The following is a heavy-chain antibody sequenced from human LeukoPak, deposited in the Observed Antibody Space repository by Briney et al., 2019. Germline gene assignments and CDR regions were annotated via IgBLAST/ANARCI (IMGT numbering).Heavy chain of an antibody. V-gene: IGHV6-1*01. Sequence: SQTLSLTCAISGDSVSSNSAAWNWIRQSPSRGLEWLGGTYYRSKWYNDYAVSVKSRITINPDTSKNQFSLQLNSVTPEDTAVYYCARARIAAAGTLQWYYYYMDVWGKGTTVTVSS. CDR2: TYYRSKWYN. CDR1: GDSVSSNSAA. J-gene: IGHJ6*03. D-gene: IGHD6-13*01. CDR3: ARARIAAAGTLQWYYYYMDV.